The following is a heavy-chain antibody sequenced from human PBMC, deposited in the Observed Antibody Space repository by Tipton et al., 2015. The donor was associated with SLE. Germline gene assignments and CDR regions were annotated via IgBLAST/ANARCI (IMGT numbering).Heavy chain of an antibody. D-gene: IGHD4-17*01. Sequence: TLSLTCIVSGGSISSSSYYWGWIRQPPGKGLEWIGSIYYSGSTYFNPSLKSRVTMSVDTSKNQFSLNLSSMTAADTAVFYCARQLTTVTTLGAFDIWGQGTMVTVSS. CDR1: GGSISSSSYY. V-gene: IGHV4-39*07. CDR3: ARQLTTVTTLGAFDI. J-gene: IGHJ3*02. CDR2: IYYSGST.